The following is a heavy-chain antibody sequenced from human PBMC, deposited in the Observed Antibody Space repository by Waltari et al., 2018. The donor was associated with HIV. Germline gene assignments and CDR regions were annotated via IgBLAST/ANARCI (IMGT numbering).Heavy chain of an antibody. CDR3: VRDDPGYVAIDY. V-gene: IGHV3-7*03. CDR2: LRRDTYEA. D-gene: IGHD2-15*01. CDR1: GFAFRRFN. J-gene: IGHJ4*02. Sequence: LVQSGGGEVQEGGSLVLSCSGSGFAFRRFNPNWVRQTPRRGLEWVASLRRDTYEANYLASVRGRFIISRDNAKSSAYLEMTSLRVEDTATYYCVRDDPGYVAIDYWGQGSQVVVS.